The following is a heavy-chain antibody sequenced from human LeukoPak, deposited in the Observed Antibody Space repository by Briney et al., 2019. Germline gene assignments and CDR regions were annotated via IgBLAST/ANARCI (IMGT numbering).Heavy chain of an antibody. CDR1: GFTFSSYA. CDR3: ARGDFGITGTMGLDY. Sequence: GRSLRLSCAASGFTFSSYAMHWVRQAPGKGLEWVAVISYDGSNKYYADSVKGRFTISRDNSKNTLYLQMNSLRAEDTAVYYCARGDFGITGTMGLDYWGQGTLVTVSS. J-gene: IGHJ4*02. V-gene: IGHV3-30*01. D-gene: IGHD1-7*01. CDR2: ISYDGSNK.